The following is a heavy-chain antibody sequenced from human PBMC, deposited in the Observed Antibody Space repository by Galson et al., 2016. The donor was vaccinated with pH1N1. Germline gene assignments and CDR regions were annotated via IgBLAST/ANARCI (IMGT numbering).Heavy chain of an antibody. D-gene: IGHD3-22*01. CDR2: IIGMFGTA. Sequence: SVKVSCKASGGTFSSYAFSWVRQAPGQGLEWMGRIIGMFGTANYAQKFQGRVTITADESTSTAYMELSSLRSGDTAVYYCARAPGYYDSSGYYPAWGQGTLVTVSS. CDR3: ARAPGYYDSSGYYPA. CDR1: GGTFSSYA. J-gene: IGHJ4*02. V-gene: IGHV1-69*13.